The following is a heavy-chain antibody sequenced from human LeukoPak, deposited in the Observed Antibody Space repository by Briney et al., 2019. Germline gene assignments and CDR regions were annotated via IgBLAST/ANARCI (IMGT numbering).Heavy chain of an antibody. CDR2: IRGTGTTT. J-gene: IGHJ4*02. Sequence: GGSLRLPCAASGLPFSSYAINWVRQAPGKGLEWVSTIRGTGTTTYYADSLKGRFTLSRNNFQKTLYLEISRLRVEDTAVYYCAKDYNSGWYGSHFDHWGQGTLVTVSP. CDR3: AKDYNSGWYGSHFDH. D-gene: IGHD6-19*01. CDR1: GLPFSSYA. V-gene: IGHV3-23*01.